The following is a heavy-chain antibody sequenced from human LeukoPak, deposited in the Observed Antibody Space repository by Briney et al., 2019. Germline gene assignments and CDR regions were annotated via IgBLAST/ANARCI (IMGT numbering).Heavy chain of an antibody. Sequence: GSLRLSCAASGFTFSDYYMSWIRQPPGKGLEWIGYIYYSGSTNYNPSLKSRVTISVDTSKNQFSLKLSSVTAADTAVYYCARRSVTDYYYYYYMDVWGKGTTVTVSS. CDR1: GFTFSDYY. CDR3: ARRSVTDYYYYYYMDV. CDR2: IYYSGST. V-gene: IGHV4-59*01. D-gene: IGHD4-11*01. J-gene: IGHJ6*03.